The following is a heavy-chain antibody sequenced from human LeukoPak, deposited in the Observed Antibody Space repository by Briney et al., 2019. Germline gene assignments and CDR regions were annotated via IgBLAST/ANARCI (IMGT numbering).Heavy chain of an antibody. V-gene: IGHV4-59*08. D-gene: IGHD3-10*01. CDR2: IFYSGST. J-gene: IGHJ3*02. CDR1: GGSINNYY. Sequence: SETLSLTCSVSGGSINNYYWSWLRQPPGKGLEWIGYIFYSGSTNYNPSLTNRVTISVDTSKNQFTLKLNSVTAADTAVYYCARHFFFGNSNAFDIWGQGTMVIVSS. CDR3: ARHFFFGNSNAFDI.